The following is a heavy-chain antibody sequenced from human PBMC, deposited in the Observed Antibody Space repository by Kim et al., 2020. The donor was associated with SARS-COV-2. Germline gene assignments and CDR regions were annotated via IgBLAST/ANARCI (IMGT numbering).Heavy chain of an antibody. Sequence: GGSLRLSCAASGFTFSSYGMHWVRQAPGKGLEWVAVISYDGSNKYYADSVKGRFTISRDNSKNTLYLQMNSLRAEDTAVYYCAKDVDNIVLMVYASDYWG. CDR2: ISYDGSNK. V-gene: IGHV3-30*18. CDR3: AKDVDNIVLMVYASDY. J-gene: IGHJ4*01. D-gene: IGHD2-8*01. CDR1: GFTFSSYG.